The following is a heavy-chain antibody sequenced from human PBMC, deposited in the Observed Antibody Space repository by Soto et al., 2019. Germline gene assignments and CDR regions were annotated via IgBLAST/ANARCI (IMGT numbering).Heavy chain of an antibody. CDR2: IYYSGST. V-gene: IGHV4-59*01. D-gene: IGHD2-2*01. Sequence: SETLSLTCTVSGGSISSYYWSWIRQPPGKGLEWIGYIYYSGSTNYNPSLKSRVTISVDTSKNQFSLKLSSVTAADTAVYYCARVHCSSTSCYVPEYFQHWGQCTLVTVSS. CDR1: GGSISSYY. CDR3: ARVHCSSTSCYVPEYFQH. J-gene: IGHJ1*01.